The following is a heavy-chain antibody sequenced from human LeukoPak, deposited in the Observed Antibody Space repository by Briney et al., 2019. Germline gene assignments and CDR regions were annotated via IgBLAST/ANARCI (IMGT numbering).Heavy chain of an antibody. Sequence: ASVKVSCKASGYTFTSYGISWVRQAPGQGLEWMGTISGHDGHTHYAPNLQGRVTLTTDTSTAAAYMELRSLISDDTAVYYCARAGGSAWYGGAYFDYWGQGSLVTVSS. CDR2: ISGHDGHT. J-gene: IGHJ4*02. CDR3: ARAGGSAWYGGAYFDY. V-gene: IGHV1-18*01. D-gene: IGHD6-19*01. CDR1: GYTFTSYG.